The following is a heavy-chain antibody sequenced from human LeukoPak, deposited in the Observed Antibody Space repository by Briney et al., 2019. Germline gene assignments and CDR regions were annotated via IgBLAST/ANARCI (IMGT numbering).Heavy chain of an antibody. CDR1: GGSFSGYY. J-gene: IGHJ4*02. D-gene: IGHD3-10*01. CDR3: ARYYYTSGTYFFDY. CDR2: INHSGST. V-gene: IGHV4-34*01. Sequence: SETLSLTCAVYGGSFSGYYWSWIRQPPGKGLEWIGEINHSGSTNYNPSLKSRVMISVDTSKNQFSLRLSSVTAADTAVYYCARYYYTSGTYFFDYWGQGTLVIVSS.